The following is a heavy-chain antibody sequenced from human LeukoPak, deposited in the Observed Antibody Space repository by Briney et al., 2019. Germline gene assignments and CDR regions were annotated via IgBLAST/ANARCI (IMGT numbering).Heavy chain of an antibody. D-gene: IGHD3-22*01. J-gene: IGHJ4*02. V-gene: IGHV4-39*01. CDR3: ARQGDSRGYSTLDY. CDR2: IYYSETT. CDR1: GDSISSSLYY. Sequence: PSETLSFTCTVSGDSISSSLYYWGWIRQPPGRGLEWIGTIYYSETTYYNPSLKSRVTISVDTSKNQFALNLSSVTAADTAVYYCARQGDSRGYSTLDYWGQGTLVTVSS.